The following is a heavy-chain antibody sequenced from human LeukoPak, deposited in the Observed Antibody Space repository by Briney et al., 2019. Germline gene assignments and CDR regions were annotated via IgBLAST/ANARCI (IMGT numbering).Heavy chain of an antibody. CDR3: ARTEGTVAYDS. Sequence: PGGSLRLSCAASGFTFSSYWMHWVRQAPGKGLVWVSRINSDGSGTTYADSVRGRFTISRDNAENKLYLQVNSLIAEDTAVYYCARTEGTVAYDSWGQGTLVTVSS. CDR1: GFTFSSYW. D-gene: IGHD4-23*01. CDR2: INSDGSGT. J-gene: IGHJ5*01. V-gene: IGHV3-74*03.